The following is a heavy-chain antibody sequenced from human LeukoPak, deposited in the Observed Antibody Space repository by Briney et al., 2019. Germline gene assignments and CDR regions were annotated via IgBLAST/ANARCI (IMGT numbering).Heavy chain of an antibody. CDR3: AKSREEIRGLDAFDI. J-gene: IGHJ3*02. V-gene: IGHV4-59*06. D-gene: IGHD5-24*01. CDR2: IYYSGST. CDR1: GDSIRSYC. Sequence: SETLSLTCTVSGDSIRSYCWNWIRQHPGKGLEWIGYIYYSGSTYYNPSLKSRVALSVDTSKNQFSLKLSSLTAADTAVYYCAKSREEIRGLDAFDIWGQGTMVTVSS.